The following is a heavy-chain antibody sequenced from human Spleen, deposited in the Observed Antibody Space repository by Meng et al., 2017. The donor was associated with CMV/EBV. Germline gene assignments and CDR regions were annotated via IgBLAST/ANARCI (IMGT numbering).Heavy chain of an antibody. D-gene: IGHD2-15*01. CDR1: GFTFSSYE. V-gene: IGHV3-48*03. J-gene: IGHJ6*02. CDR2: ISSSGSTI. Sequence: GESLKISCAASGFTFSSYEMNWVRQAPGKGLEWVSYISSSGSTIYYADSVKGRFTISRDNAKNSLYLQMNSLRAEDTAVYYCARGRLTGYCSGGSCYYDYYGMDVWGQGTTVTVSS. CDR3: ARGRLTGYCSGGSCYYDYYGMDV.